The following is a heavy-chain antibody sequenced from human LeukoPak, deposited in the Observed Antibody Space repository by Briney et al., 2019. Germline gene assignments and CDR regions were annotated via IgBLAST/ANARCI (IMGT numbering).Heavy chain of an antibody. Sequence: SVKVSCKASGGTLSSYAISWLRQAPGQGLEWMGGIVPIFGTADYAQKFQGRVTITTDESTSTAYMELSSLRSEDTAVYYCARGATTVTDALDYWGQGTLVTVSS. D-gene: IGHD4-17*01. V-gene: IGHV1-69*05. CDR2: IVPIFGTA. CDR1: GGTLSSYA. CDR3: ARGATTVTDALDY. J-gene: IGHJ4*02.